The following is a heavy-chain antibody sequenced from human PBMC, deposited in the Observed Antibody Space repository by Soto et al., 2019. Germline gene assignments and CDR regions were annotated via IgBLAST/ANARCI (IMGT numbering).Heavy chain of an antibody. J-gene: IGHJ4*02. Sequence: GASVKVSCKASGYTFTNYAMHWVRQAPGQRLEWMGWINAGNGNTKYSQKFQGRVTITRDTSASTAYVELSSLSSEDTAVYYCARPYSSGWHFGYWGQGTLVTVS. CDR1: GYTFTNYA. CDR2: INAGNGNT. CDR3: ARPYSSGWHFGY. D-gene: IGHD6-19*01. V-gene: IGHV1-3*01.